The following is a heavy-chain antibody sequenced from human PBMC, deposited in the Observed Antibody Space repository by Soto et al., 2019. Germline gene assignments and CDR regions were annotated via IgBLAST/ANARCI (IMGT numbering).Heavy chain of an antibody. V-gene: IGHV3-23*01. CDR2: IRGSGGST. J-gene: IGHJ3*02. D-gene: IGHD6-13*01. CDR1: GFTFSSYA. CDR3: AKDLGGGIAAAGIGAFDI. Sequence: GGSLRLSCAASGFTFSSYAMSWVRQAPGKGLEWVSAIRGSGGSTYYADSVKGRFTISRDNSKNTLYLQMNSLRAEDTAVYYCAKDLGGGIAAAGIGAFDIWGQGTMVTVSS.